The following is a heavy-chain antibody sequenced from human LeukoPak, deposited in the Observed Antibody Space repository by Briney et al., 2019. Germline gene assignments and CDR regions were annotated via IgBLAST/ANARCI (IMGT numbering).Heavy chain of an antibody. CDR1: GFTFSSYS. CDR2: FSDSDETT. D-gene: IGHD4-23*01. CDR3: AKSLRGYGGLDH. Sequence: GGSLRLSCAASGFTFSSYSMNWARQAPGKGLEWVSTFSDSDETTYYSASVRGRFTISRDTSKNILYLQMNNVRADDTAIYYCAKSLRGYGGLDHWGQGALVTVSS. J-gene: IGHJ5*02. V-gene: IGHV3-23*01.